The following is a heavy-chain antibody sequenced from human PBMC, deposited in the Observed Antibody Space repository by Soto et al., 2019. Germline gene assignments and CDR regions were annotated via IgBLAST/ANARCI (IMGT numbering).Heavy chain of an antibody. V-gene: IGHV3-23*01. CDR1: GFTFSSYA. J-gene: IGHJ4*02. Sequence: GGSLRLSCAASGFTFSSYAMSWVRQAPGKGLEWVSAISGSGGSTYYADSVKGRFTISRDNSKNTLYLQMNSLRAEDTAVYYCAKGYTKYSSSWYGDYWGQGTLVTVPS. CDR3: AKGYTKYSSSWYGDY. D-gene: IGHD6-13*01. CDR2: ISGSGGST.